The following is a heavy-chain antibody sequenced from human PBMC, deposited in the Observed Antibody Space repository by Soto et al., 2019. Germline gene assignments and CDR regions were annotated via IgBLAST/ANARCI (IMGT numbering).Heavy chain of an antibody. CDR3: ARDLSGPFDY. J-gene: IGHJ4*02. CDR1: GFTFSNYW. V-gene: IGHV3-74*01. CDR2: INSDGSST. Sequence: PGGSLILSCAASGFTFSNYWMHWVRQGPGEGLVWVSHINSDGSSTNYADSVRGRFIISRDNAENTLYLQMNSLRAEDTAVYYCARDLSGPFDYWGQGTLVTVSS.